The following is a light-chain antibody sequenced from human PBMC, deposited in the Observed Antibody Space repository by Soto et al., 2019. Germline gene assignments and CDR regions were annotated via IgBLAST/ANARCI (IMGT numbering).Light chain of an antibody. V-gene: IGKV1-39*01. Sequence: DIQMTQSPSSLSASVGDRVTINCRASQSISSYLNWYQQKPGKAPKLLIYAASSLQSGVPSRFSGNGSGTDFTLTISSLKHEDFATYYCQQSYSVPHTFGPGTKVDI. J-gene: IGKJ3*01. CDR1: QSISSY. CDR3: QQSYSVPHT. CDR2: AAS.